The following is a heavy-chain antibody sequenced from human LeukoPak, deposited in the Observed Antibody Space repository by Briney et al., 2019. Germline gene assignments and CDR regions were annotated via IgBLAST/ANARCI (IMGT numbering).Heavy chain of an antibody. V-gene: IGHV3-23*01. J-gene: IGHJ6*03. Sequence: GGSLRLSCAASGFTFSSYGMSWVRQAPGKGLEWVSAISGSGGSTYYADSVKGRFTISRDNSKNTLYLQMNSLKAEDTAVYYCAKDGGAYYDILTGYYPRLYYMDVWGKGTTVTISS. CDR2: ISGSGGST. CDR3: AKDGGAYYDILTGYYPRLYYMDV. CDR1: GFTFSSYG. D-gene: IGHD3-9*01.